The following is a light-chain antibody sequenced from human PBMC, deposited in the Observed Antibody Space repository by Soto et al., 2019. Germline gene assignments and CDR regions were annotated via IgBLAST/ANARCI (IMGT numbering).Light chain of an antibody. CDR1: QTISNT. Sequence: EILMTQSPATLSVSPGERVTLSCRANQTISNTLAWYQQKPGQAPRLLIYAASTRATGVPARFSGSGSGTEFTLTISSLQSEDFTIYYCQYYNNWLGTFGGGTKVDI. V-gene: IGKV3-15*01. CDR3: QYYNNWLGT. J-gene: IGKJ4*01. CDR2: AAS.